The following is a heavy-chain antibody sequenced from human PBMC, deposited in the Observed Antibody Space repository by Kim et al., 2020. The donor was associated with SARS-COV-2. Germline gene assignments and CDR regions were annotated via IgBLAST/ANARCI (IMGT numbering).Heavy chain of an antibody. V-gene: IGHV3-21*01. CDR3: VKDERASVRGS. D-gene: IGHD3-10*01. CDR1: GFMFSAYR. J-gene: IGHJ5*02. Sequence: GGSLRLSCVASGFMFSAYRMDWVRQAPGKGPEWVSSISSYSNYIYYADSVKGRFTISRDNAKNSVFLQMNRLRPEDTAVYYCVKDERASVRGSWGQGTLGTLS. CDR2: ISSYSNYI.